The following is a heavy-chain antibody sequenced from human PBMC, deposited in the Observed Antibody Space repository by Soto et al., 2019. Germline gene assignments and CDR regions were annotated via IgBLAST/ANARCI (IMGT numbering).Heavy chain of an antibody. D-gene: IGHD6-19*01. CDR1: GGSISSYY. CDR3: ARYNMGSSGWHYYYYGMDV. J-gene: IGHJ6*02. Sequence: SETLSLTCTVSGGSISSYYWSWIRQPPGKGLEWIGYIYYSGSTNYNPSLKSRVTISVDTSKSQFSLKLSSVTAADTAVYYCARYNMGSSGWHYYYYGMDVWGQGTTVTVSS. V-gene: IGHV4-59*01. CDR2: IYYSGST.